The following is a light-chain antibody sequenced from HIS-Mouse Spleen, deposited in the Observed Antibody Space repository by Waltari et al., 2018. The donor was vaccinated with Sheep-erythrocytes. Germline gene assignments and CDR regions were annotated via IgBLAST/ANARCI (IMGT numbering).Light chain of an antibody. V-gene: IGLV3-1*01. CDR2: QDS. CDR3: QAWDSSTVV. Sequence: SYELTQPPSVPVSPVQTASITRPGDKLGEKYACWYQQKPGHSPFLVIYQDSKRPSGIPERFSGSNSGNTATLTISGTQAMDEADYYCQAWDSSTVVFGGGTKLTVL. CDR1: KLGEKY. J-gene: IGLJ2*01.